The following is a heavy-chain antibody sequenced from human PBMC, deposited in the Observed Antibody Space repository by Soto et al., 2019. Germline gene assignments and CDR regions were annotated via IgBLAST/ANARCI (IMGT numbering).Heavy chain of an antibody. D-gene: IGHD3-9*01. CDR2: INHSGST. J-gene: IGHJ4*02. CDR3: ARSSPLLRYFHWFDY. V-gene: IGHV4-34*01. CDR1: GGSFSCYY. Sequence: PSETLSLTCAVYGGSFSCYYWSWIRQPPGKGLEWIGEINHSGSTNYNPSLKSRVTISVDTSKNQFSLKLSSVTAADTAVYYCARSSPLLRYFHWFDYWGQGTLVTVSS.